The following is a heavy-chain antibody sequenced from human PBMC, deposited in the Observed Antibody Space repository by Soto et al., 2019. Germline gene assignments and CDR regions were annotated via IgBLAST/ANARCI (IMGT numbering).Heavy chain of an antibody. Sequence: SGPTLVNPTQTLTLTCTFSGFSLSTRGVGVGWIRQPPGKALEWLALIFWCDDRRYSPSLKSRLTITKDTSKNQVVLRMTNMDPLDTVKYFCAYRHGDRGDINWFDPWGQGTLVTVSS. D-gene: IGHD2-21*01. CDR2: IFWCDDR. CDR1: GFSLSTRGVG. V-gene: IGHV2-5*01. CDR3: AYRHGDRGDINWFDP. J-gene: IGHJ5*01.